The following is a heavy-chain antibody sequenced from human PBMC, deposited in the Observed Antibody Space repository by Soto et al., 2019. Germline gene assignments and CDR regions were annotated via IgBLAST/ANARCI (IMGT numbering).Heavy chain of an antibody. D-gene: IGHD3-3*01. CDR3: AGSDLRSQERYDFERQNLYYYYGMDV. CDR1: GYTFTSYG. Sequence: QVQLVQSGAEVKKPGASVKVSCKASGYTFTSYGISWVRQAPGQGLEWMGWISAYNGNTNYAQKLQGRVTMTTDTPTSTADMGLRSLRYDETAVYYCAGSDLRSQERYDFERQNLYYYYGMDVWGQGTTVTVSS. J-gene: IGHJ6*02. CDR2: ISAYNGNT. V-gene: IGHV1-18*01.